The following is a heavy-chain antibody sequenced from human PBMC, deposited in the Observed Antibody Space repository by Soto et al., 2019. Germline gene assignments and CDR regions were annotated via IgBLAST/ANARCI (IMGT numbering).Heavy chain of an antibody. V-gene: IGHV1-18*01. CDR3: ARDGGVATLLYGLDV. Sequence: GAAVKVSCKTSGYTFTNYGIGWVRQAPGQGLEWMGWISVYNGHTNYAQKLQGRVTMTTDTSTSTAYMELRSLRSDDTAVYYCARDGGVATLLYGLDVWGQGTTVTVSS. D-gene: IGHD5-12*01. CDR1: GYTFTNYG. CDR2: ISVYNGHT. J-gene: IGHJ6*02.